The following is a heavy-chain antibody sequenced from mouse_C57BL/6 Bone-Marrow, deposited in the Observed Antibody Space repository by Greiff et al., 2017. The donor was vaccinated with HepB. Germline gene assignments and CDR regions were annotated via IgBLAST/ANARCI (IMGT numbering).Heavy chain of an antibody. CDR1: GFTFSSYA. CDR3: ARETTVFDY. CDR2: ISDGGSYT. V-gene: IGHV5-4*01. Sequence: EVQLKESGGGLVKPGGSLKLSCAASGFTFSSYAMSWVRQTPEKRLEWVATISDGGSYTYYPDNVKGRFTISRDNAKNNLYLQMSHLKSEDTAMYYCARETTVFDYWGQGTTLTVSS. J-gene: IGHJ2*01. D-gene: IGHD1-1*01.